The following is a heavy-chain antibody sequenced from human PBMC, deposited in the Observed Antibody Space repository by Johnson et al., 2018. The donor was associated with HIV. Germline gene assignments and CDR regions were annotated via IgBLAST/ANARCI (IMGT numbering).Heavy chain of an antibody. Sequence: EVQLVESGGGLVQPGGSLRLSCAASGFTFSSYWMSWVRQAPGKGLEWVANIKQDGSEKYYVDSVKGRFTISRDNAKNSLYLQMNSLRAEDTAVYYCANLGDYSGINGFDIWGQGTMVTVSS. CDR3: ANLGDYSGINGFDI. J-gene: IGHJ3*02. CDR2: IKQDGSEK. D-gene: IGHD4-23*01. CDR1: GFTFSSYW. V-gene: IGHV3-7*05.